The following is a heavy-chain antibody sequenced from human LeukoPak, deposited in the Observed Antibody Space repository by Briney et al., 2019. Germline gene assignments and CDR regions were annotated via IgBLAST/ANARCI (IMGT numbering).Heavy chain of an antibody. D-gene: IGHD4-17*01. J-gene: IGHJ4*02. Sequence: SETLSLTCAVSGGSIGSSNWWSWVRQPPGKGLEWIGEIYYSGNTNYNPSLKSRVTISVDTSKNQFSLKLSSVTAADTAVYYCAILPTTVTTLADYWGQGTLATVSS. CDR1: GGSIGSSNW. CDR3: AILPTTVTTLADY. V-gene: IGHV4-4*02. CDR2: IYYSGNT.